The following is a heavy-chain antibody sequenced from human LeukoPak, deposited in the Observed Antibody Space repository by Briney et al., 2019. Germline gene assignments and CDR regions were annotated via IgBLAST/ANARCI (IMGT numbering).Heavy chain of an antibody. CDR3: AKGDWGDY. J-gene: IGHJ4*02. V-gene: IGHV3-23*01. CDR2: ISDSGDST. Sequence: GGSLRLSCAASGFNFRIYAMNWVRQAPGKGLEWVSGISDSGDSTYYADSVKGRFTISKANSNNTLYLQMNSLRADDTAVYYCAKGDWGDYWGQGTLVTVSS. CDR1: GFNFRIYA. D-gene: IGHD7-27*01.